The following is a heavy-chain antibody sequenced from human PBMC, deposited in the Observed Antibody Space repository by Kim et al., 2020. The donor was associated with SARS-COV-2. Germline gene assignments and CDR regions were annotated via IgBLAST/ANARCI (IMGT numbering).Heavy chain of an antibody. CDR3: ARGRSEYFGSGWARYFDL. V-gene: IGHV4-34*01. CDR2: ISRSGAT. D-gene: IGHD3-10*01. CDR1: GGSLSGYY. J-gene: IGHJ2*01. Sequence: SETLSLTCAVRGGSLSGYYWTWIRQPPGKGLEWIGEISRSGATNYNPSLKSRIIISVDTSNSLFSLGLNSVTTADTAIYYCARGRSEYFGSGWARYFDL.